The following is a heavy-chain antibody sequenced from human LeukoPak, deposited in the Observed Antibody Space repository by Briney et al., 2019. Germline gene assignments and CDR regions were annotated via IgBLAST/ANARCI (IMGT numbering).Heavy chain of an antibody. CDR3: ARELYDYVWGSYRAHDAFDI. CDR2: IWYDGSNT. D-gene: IGHD3-16*02. V-gene: IGHV3-33*01. J-gene: IGHJ3*02. CDR1: GFTFSSYG. Sequence: PGGSLRLSCAASGFTFSSYGMHWGRQAPGKGREGVAVIWYDGSNTYYADSVKGRFTISRDNSKNTLYLQMNSLSAEDTAVYYCARELYDYVWGSYRAHDAFDIWGQGTMVTVSS.